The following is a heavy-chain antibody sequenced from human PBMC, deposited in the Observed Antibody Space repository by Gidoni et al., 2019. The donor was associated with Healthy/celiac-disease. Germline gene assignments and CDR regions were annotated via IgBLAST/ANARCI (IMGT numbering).Heavy chain of an antibody. CDR2: SSGRGGST. Sequence: EVQLLESGGGLVQPGGSLRLSCAASGFTFSSYAMSWVRQAPGKGLEWVSASSGRGGSTYYADSVKGRFNISRDNSKNTLYLQMNSLRAEDTAVYYCAKDLGIVVVPAAIHYYYGMDVWGQGTTVTVSS. J-gene: IGHJ6*02. V-gene: IGHV3-23*01. CDR1: GFTFSSYA. CDR3: AKDLGIVVVPAAIHYYYGMDV. D-gene: IGHD2-2*01.